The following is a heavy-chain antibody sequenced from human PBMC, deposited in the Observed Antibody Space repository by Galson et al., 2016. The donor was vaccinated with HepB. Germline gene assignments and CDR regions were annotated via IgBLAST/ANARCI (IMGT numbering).Heavy chain of an antibody. Sequence: TLSLTCAVSGGSISRDIFYWGWIRQPPGKGLEWIGYIYYSGTTYYSPSLKSQFIMSVDTATNQFSLKMTSATAADTAVYYCAGQSTVTHPSPDYWGLGTLVTVSS. D-gene: IGHD4-17*01. V-gene: IGHV4-30-4*08. CDR3: AGQSTVTHPSPDY. CDR2: IYYSGTT. CDR1: GGSISRDIFY. J-gene: IGHJ4*01.